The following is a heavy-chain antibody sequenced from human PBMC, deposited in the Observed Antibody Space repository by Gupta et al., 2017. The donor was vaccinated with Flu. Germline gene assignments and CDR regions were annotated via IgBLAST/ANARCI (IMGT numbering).Heavy chain of an antibody. J-gene: IGHJ4*02. CDR1: GFTFSSYA. D-gene: IGHD3-10*01. CDR3: ARARSYGSGSYRPYYFDY. V-gene: IGHV3-64*01. CDR2: ISSNGGST. Sequence: EVQLVESGGGLVQPGGSLRLSCAASGFTFSSYALHWVRQATGKGLEYVSAISSNGGSTYYANSVKGRFTISRDNSKNTLYLQMGSLRAEDMAVYYCARARSYGSGSYRPYYFDYWGQGTLVTVSS.